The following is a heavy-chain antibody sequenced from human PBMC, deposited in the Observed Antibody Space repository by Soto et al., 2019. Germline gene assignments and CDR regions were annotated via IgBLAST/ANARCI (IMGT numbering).Heavy chain of an antibody. CDR2: IKNKIEGGTT. CDR3: APNWIFDY. D-gene: IGHD2-2*03. V-gene: IGHV3-15*01. CDR1: GFTLSNAW. Sequence: EVQLVESGGGLVKPGGSLRLSCAASGFTLSNAWVSWVRQAPGKGLEWVGRIKNKIEGGTTDYAAPVKGRFSISIDDSKNMLYLQMNRLITSDTAVYYCAPNWIFDYWGQGTLVTVSS. J-gene: IGHJ4*02.